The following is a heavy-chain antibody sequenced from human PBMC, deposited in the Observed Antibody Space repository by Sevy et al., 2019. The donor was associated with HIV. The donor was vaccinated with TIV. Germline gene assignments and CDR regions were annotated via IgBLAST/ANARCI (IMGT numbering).Heavy chain of an antibody. CDR3: ATAPGYYDSAPFDY. CDR2: IKSKIDGETT. D-gene: IGHD3-22*01. CDR1: GFTFNNAW. Sequence: GGSLRLSCAVSGFTFNNAWMNWVRQAPGTGLQWVGLIKSKIDGETTDYAAPVKGRFTISRDDSKNTLYLQMNRLQIEDTAVYYCATAPGYYDSAPFDYWGPGTLVTVSS. J-gene: IGHJ4*02. V-gene: IGHV3-15*01.